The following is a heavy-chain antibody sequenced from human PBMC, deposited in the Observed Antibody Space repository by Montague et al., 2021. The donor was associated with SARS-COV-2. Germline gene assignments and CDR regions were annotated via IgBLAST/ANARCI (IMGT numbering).Heavy chain of an antibody. Sequence: SETLSLTCAVHGTSFSGYYWNWIRQPPGKGLEWIGYIYYSGSTISVDTSKNQFSLKLSSVTAADTAVYYCARGIPIAAALINWFDPWGQGTLVTVSS. CDR2: IYYSGS. J-gene: IGHJ5*02. D-gene: IGHD6-13*01. CDR3: ARGIPIAAALINWFDP. CDR1: GTSFSGYY. V-gene: IGHV4-59*01.